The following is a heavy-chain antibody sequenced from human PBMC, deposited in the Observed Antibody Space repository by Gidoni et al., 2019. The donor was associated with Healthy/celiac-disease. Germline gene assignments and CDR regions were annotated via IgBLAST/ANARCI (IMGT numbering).Heavy chain of an antibody. CDR1: GFSLSTSGVG. V-gene: IGHV2-5*02. CDR2: IYWDDDK. D-gene: IGHD3-3*01. Sequence: QITLKESGPTLVKPTQTLTLTCTFSGFSLSTSGVGVGWIRQPPGKALAWLALIYWDDDKRYSPSLKSRLTITKDTSKNQVVLTMTNMDPVDTATYYCAHSTLGPDYDFWSGYFHWGQGTLVTVSS. CDR3: AHSTLGPDYDFWSGYFH. J-gene: IGHJ4*02.